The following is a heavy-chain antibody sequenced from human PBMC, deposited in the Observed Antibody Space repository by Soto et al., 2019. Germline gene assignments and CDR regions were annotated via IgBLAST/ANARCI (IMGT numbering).Heavy chain of an antibody. CDR2: IYYSGST. CDR3: ARRYGGNSDAFDI. D-gene: IGHD4-17*01. Sequence: ETLSLTCTVSGGSISSYYWSWIRQPPGKGLEWIGYIYYSGSTNYNPSLKSRVTISVDTSKNQFSLKLSSVTAADTAVYYCARRYGGNSDAFDIWGQGTMVTVSS. V-gene: IGHV4-59*01. J-gene: IGHJ3*02. CDR1: GGSISSYY.